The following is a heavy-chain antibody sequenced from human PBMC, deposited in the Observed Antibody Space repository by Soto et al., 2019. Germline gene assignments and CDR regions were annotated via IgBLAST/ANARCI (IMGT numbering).Heavy chain of an antibody. CDR1: GYFFTCYY. CDR3: AREVNYGGGRFSLGL. J-gene: IGHJ4*02. V-gene: IGHV1-2*02. Sequence: ASVXVSFKTSGYFFTCYYIHWVRQAPGQGLEWMGWINPNNGGTNSAQKFQGRVTMTSDTSINTAYMEITSLRSDDTALYYCAREVNYGGGRFSLGLWGQGTLVTVSS. CDR2: INPNNGGT. D-gene: IGHD3-10*02.